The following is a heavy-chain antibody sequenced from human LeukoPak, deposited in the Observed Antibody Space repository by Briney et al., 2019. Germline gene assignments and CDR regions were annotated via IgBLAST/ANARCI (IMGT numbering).Heavy chain of an antibody. CDR1: GGSISSYY. V-gene: IGHV4-59*01. Sequence: SETLSLTGTVSGGSISSYYWSWIRQPPGKGLEWIGYIYYSGSTNYNPSLKSRVTISVDTSKNQFSLKLSSVTAADTAVYYCARGRYDILTGRPYAFDIWGQGTMVTVSS. CDR3: ARGRYDILTGRPYAFDI. CDR2: IYYSGST. J-gene: IGHJ3*02. D-gene: IGHD3-9*01.